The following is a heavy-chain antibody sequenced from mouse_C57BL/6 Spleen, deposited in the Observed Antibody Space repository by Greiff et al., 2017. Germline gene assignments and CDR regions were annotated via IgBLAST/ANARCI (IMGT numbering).Heavy chain of an antibody. CDR2: IYPGDGDT. V-gene: IGHV1-80*01. Sequence: VKLQQSGAELVKPGASVKISCKASGYAFSSYWMNWVKQRPGKGLEWIGQIYPGDGDTNYNGKFKGKATLTADKSSSPAYMQLSSLTSEDSAVYFCAREGLELHVRFAYWGQGTLVTVSA. CDR1: GYAFSSYW. CDR3: AREGLELHVRFAY. J-gene: IGHJ3*01.